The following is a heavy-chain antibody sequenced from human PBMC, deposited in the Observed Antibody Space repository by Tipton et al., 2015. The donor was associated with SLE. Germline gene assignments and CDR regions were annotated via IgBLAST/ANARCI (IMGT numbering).Heavy chain of an antibody. CDR1: GGSINTTNYY. CDR2: MYYSGTS. CDR3: TGYNIDRGWFDP. V-gene: IGHV4-39*07. Sequence: LSLTCTVSGGSINTTNYYWGWIRQPPGKGLDWIGSMYYSGTSYYNPSLKSRATISIDMSKNQFSLKLNYVTDADTALYYCTGYNIDRGWFDPWGQGTLVTVSS. D-gene: IGHD5-12*01. J-gene: IGHJ5*02.